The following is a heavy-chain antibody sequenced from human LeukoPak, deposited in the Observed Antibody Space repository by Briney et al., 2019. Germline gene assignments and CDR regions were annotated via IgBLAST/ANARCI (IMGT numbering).Heavy chain of an antibody. CDR3: ARGPPVEVASREGLYFDY. J-gene: IGHJ4*02. V-gene: IGHV3-7*04. CDR2: IRYDGSGK. D-gene: IGHD5-24*01. Sequence: GGSLRLSCAASGFTFSNHWMNWVRQAPGKGLEWVASIRYDGSGKYYVESVRGRLTISRDDAKNSLFLQMNSLRVEDMAVYYCARGPPVEVASREGLYFDYWGQGTLVTVSS. CDR1: GFTFSNHW.